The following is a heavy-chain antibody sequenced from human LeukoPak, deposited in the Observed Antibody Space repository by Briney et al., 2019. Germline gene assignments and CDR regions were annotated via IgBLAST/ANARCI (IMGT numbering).Heavy chain of an antibody. Sequence: PGGSLRLSCAASGFTFGSYGMHWVRQAPGKGLEWVAVISYDGSNKYYTDSVKGRFTISRDNSKNTLYLQMNSLRAEDTAVYYCAKDLGRSTMVRGGSDYWGQGTLVTVSS. CDR1: GFTFGSYG. CDR2: ISYDGSNK. J-gene: IGHJ4*02. V-gene: IGHV3-30*18. CDR3: AKDLGRSTMVRGGSDY. D-gene: IGHD3-10*01.